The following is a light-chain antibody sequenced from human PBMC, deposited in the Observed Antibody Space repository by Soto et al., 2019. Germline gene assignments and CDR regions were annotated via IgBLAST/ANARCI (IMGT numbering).Light chain of an antibody. CDR1: SSDIGRYNY. J-gene: IGLJ1*01. CDR3: SSYISSSTYV. V-gene: IGLV2-14*01. Sequence: QSVLTQPASVSGSPGQSITISCTGTSSDIGRYNYVSWYQQYPGKAPKFMIYDVSNRPSGVSNRVSGSKSGNTASLTISGLPAEDEADYYCSSYISSSTYVFGTGTKVTVL. CDR2: DVS.